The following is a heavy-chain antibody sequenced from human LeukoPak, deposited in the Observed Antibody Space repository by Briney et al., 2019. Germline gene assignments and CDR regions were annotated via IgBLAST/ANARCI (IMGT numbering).Heavy chain of an antibody. CDR2: INNAGSST. V-gene: IGHV3-74*01. Sequence: PGGSLRLSCVASGFTLRSYWTHWVRQVPGKGLVWVSRINNAGSSTNYADSVKGRFTISRDNARNSLYLQMNSLRAEDTAVYYCIRDLFDDYSLDYWGQGALVTVSS. CDR1: GFTLRSYW. D-gene: IGHD3-16*01. J-gene: IGHJ4*02. CDR3: IRDLFDDYSLDY.